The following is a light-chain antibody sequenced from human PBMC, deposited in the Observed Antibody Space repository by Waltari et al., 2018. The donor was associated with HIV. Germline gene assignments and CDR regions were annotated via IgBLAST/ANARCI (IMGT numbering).Light chain of an antibody. Sequence: VSGSLGQSITISCIGSSSDIGTYNHVSWYQQYPDKAPLLLIRDVNTRHSGIPFRFSASKSGKTATLTISGLQAEDEADYYCSSYITTGTILFGGGTKVTVL. J-gene: IGLJ3*02. CDR1: SSDIGTYNH. CDR3: SSYITTGTIL. V-gene: IGLV2-14*03. CDR2: DVN.